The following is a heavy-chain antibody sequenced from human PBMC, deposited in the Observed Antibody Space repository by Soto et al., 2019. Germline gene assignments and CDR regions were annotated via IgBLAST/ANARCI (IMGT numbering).Heavy chain of an antibody. D-gene: IGHD3-22*01. CDR3: ARDQYDSSGYRYGMDV. CDR1: GFTFSSYD. J-gene: IGHJ6*02. V-gene: IGHV3-13*01. CDR2: IGTAGDT. Sequence: GSLRLSCAASGFTFSSYDMHWVRQATGKGLEWVSAIGTAGDTYCPGSVKGRFTISRENAKNSLYLQMNSLRAGDTAVYYCARDQYDSSGYRYGMDVWGQGTTVTVSS.